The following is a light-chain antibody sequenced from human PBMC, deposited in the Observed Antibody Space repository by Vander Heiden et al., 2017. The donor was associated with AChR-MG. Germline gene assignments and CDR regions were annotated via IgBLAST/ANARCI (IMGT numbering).Light chain of an antibody. V-gene: IGKV1-9*01. CDR2: AAS. CDR1: QGISSY. Sequence: SQLTQSPSPLSASVENATTTSCPSKQGISSYLAWYQQKPGKAPKLLIYAASTLPSGIPARFSGSGSGTDFTLTISSLQPEDFAAYYCQQHNSYLLTFGEGTRVEIK. J-gene: IGKJ4*01. CDR3: QQHNSYLLT.